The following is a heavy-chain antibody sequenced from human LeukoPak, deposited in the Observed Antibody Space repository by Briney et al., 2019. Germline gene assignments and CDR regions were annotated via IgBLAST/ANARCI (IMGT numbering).Heavy chain of an antibody. D-gene: IGHD4-17*01. V-gene: IGHV4-34*01. J-gene: IGHJ4*02. CDR2: INHSGYT. Sequence: SETLSLTCAVSGVSFDDYYWSWVRQTPGKGLEWIGEINHSGYTNDNPSLKSRVTLSIDTSRKQFSLNLRSVTVADAGTYYCARMTTGHDYWGQGTLVTVSS. CDR3: ARMTTGHDY. CDR1: GVSFDDYY.